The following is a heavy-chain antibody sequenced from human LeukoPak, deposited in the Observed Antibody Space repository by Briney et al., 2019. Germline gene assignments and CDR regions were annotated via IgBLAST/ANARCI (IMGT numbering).Heavy chain of an antibody. CDR3: ARVWAKTYYYGSGSSMDV. D-gene: IGHD3-10*01. V-gene: IGHV3-21*01. CDR1: GFTFNVYT. CDR2: ISTSGTYI. J-gene: IGHJ6*04. Sequence: GGSLRLSCAASGFTFNVYTMHWVRQAPGKGLEWVSSISTSGTYISYADSLKGRFTISRDNAKNSLYLQMNSLRAEDTAVYYCARVWAKTYYYGSGSSMDVWGKGTTVTVSS.